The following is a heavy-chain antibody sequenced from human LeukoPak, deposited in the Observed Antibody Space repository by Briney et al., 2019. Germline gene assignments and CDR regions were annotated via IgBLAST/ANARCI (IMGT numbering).Heavy chain of an antibody. V-gene: IGHV3-73*01. CDR1: GFTFSGSA. D-gene: IGHD6-13*01. J-gene: IGHJ4*02. CDR3: TRPGIAAAGDY. Sequence: GGSLRLSCAASGFTFSGSAMHWVRQVSGKGLEWVGRIRSKANSYATAYAASVKGRFTISRDDSKNTAYLQMNSLKTEDTAVYYCTRPGIAAAGDYWGQGTLVTVSS. CDR2: IRSKANSYAT.